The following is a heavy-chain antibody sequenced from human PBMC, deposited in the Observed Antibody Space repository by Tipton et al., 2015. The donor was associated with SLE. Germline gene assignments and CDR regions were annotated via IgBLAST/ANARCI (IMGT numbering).Heavy chain of an antibody. J-gene: IGHJ1*01. CDR2: IYYSGST. D-gene: IGHD6-19*01. CDR3: TRGGEAVAGTSYFQH. Sequence: TLSLTCTVSGGSISSSSYYWGWIRQPPGKGLEWIGSIYYSGSTYYNPSLKSRVNISVDTSKNQFSLKLSSVTAADTAVYYCTRGGEAVAGTSYFQHWGQGALVTVSS. CDR1: GGSISSSSYY. V-gene: IGHV4-39*07.